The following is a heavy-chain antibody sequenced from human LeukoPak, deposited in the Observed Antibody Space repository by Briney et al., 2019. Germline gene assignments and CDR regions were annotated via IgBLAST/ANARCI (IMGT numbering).Heavy chain of an antibody. CDR3: ARVGMRLRYFDWPFFDY. J-gene: IGHJ4*02. CDR2: ISSSSSYI. CDR1: GFTFSSYS. V-gene: IGHV3-21*01. D-gene: IGHD3-9*01. Sequence: GALRLSCAASGFTFSSYSMNWVRQAPGKGLEWVSSISSSSSYIYYADSVKGRFTISRDNAKNSLYLQMNSLRAEDTAVYYCARVGMRLRYFDWPFFDYWGQGTLVTVSS.